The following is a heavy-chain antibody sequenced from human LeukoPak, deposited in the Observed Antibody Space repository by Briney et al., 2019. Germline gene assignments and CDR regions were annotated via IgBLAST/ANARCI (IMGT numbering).Heavy chain of an antibody. CDR1: GGTFSSYA. CDR2: MNPNSGNT. V-gene: IGHV1-8*02. CDR3: AREILLWFGELLSHGMDV. D-gene: IGHD3-10*01. J-gene: IGHJ6*02. Sequence: ASVKVSCKASGGTFSSYAISWVRQAPGQGLEWMGWMNPNSGNTGYAQKFQGRVTMTRNTSISTAYMELSSLKSEDTAVYYCAREILLWFGELLSHGMDVWGQGTTVTVSS.